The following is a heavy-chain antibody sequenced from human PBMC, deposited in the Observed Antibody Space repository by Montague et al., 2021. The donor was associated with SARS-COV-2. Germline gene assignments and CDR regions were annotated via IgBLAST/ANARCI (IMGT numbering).Heavy chain of an antibody. CDR3: ARLPYDNSYGMDA. D-gene: IGHD3-9*01. CDR2: IDYSGST. V-gene: IGHV4-59*01. J-gene: IGHJ6*02. Sequence: SETLSLTCTVSGGSISTYYWNWIRQFPGKGLEWIGYIDYSGSTNYNPSLQSRVIVSVDRSKIQFPLKLNSVTAADTAIYYCARLPYDNSYGMDAWGQGTTVTVSS. CDR1: GGSISTYY.